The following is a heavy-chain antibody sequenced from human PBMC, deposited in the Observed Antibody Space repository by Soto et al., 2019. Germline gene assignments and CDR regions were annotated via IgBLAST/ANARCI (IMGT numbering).Heavy chain of an antibody. CDR2: IYHSGST. Sequence: SETLSLTCAVSGGYISSSNWWSWVRQPPGKGLEWIGEIYHSGSTNYNPSLKSRVTISVDKSKNQFSLKLSSVTAADTAVYYCARVGGENSSGYYRDDYWGQGTLVTVSS. J-gene: IGHJ4*02. D-gene: IGHD3-22*01. CDR3: ARVGGENSSGYYRDDY. CDR1: GGYISSSNW. V-gene: IGHV4-4*02.